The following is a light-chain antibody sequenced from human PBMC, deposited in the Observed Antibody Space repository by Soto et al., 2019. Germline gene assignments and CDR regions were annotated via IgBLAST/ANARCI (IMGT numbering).Light chain of an antibody. J-gene: IGKJ1*01. CDR3: QQYNSYSWT. CDR2: DAS. Sequence: DIQMTQSPSTLSASVGDRVTITCRASQSISSWLAWYQQKPGKAPKLLIYDASSLESGAPSRFSGSGSGTEFTLTISSLQPDDFATYDCQQYNSYSWTFGQGTKVEIK. V-gene: IGKV1-5*01. CDR1: QSISSW.